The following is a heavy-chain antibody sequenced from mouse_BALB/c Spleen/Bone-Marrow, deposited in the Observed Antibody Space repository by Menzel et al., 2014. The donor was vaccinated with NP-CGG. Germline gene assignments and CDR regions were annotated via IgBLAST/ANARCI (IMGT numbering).Heavy chain of an antibody. J-gene: IGHJ3*01. CDR1: GFTFTDYY. CDR3: ARDIKDDWFAY. Sequence: EVKLQESGGGLVQPGGSLRLSCATSGFTFTDYYMSWVRQPPGKALEWLGFIRNKANGYTTEYSASVKGRFTISRDNSQIILYLQMNTLRAEDSATYYCARDIKDDWFAYWGQGTLVTVSA. V-gene: IGHV7-3*02. D-gene: IGHD1-3*01. CDR2: IRNKANGYTT.